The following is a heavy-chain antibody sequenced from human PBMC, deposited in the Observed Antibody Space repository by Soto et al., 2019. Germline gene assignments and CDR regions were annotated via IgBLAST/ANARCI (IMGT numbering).Heavy chain of an antibody. D-gene: IGHD1-1*01. J-gene: IGHJ4*02. CDR2: IYYSGST. CDR1: GGSISSSYF. CDR3: ARHGPLSNNWNQLDY. V-gene: IGHV4-39*01. Sequence: SETLSLTCTVSGGSISSSYFWSWIRQYPGKGLEWIGYIYYSGSTYYNPSLKSRVTISTDTSKNQFSLKLSSVTAADTAVYYCARHGPLSNNWNQLDYWGQGTLVTVSS.